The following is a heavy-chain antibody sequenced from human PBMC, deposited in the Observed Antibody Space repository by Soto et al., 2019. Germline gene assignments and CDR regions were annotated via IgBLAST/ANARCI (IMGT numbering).Heavy chain of an antibody. Sequence: EVHLVESGGGLVQPGGSLRLSCAASGFTFSTNDMHWVRQAPGKGLEWVSAIGTQHDAYYPDSVKGRFTTSRENAKNSLYLQMNSLRAGDTAVYYCARQASYWHGGGGWFDPWGQGTLVTVSS. V-gene: IGHV3-13*01. CDR3: ARQASYWHGGGGWFDP. J-gene: IGHJ5*02. CDR1: GFTFSTND. CDR2: IGTQHDA. D-gene: IGHD2-8*02.